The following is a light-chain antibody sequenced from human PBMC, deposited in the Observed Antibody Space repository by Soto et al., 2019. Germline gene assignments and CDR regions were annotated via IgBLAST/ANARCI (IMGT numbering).Light chain of an antibody. CDR1: QSVRSER. CDR3: QQYDVSPIT. V-gene: IGKV3-20*01. CDR2: DAS. Sequence: SVFTQSPYTLSLSPGERATLSCRASQSVRSERLAWYQHKRGQAPRLVIFDASSRATGIPERFSGSGSGTDFTLTITRLEPEDFAVYFCQQYDVSPITFGQGTLLEIK. J-gene: IGKJ5*01.